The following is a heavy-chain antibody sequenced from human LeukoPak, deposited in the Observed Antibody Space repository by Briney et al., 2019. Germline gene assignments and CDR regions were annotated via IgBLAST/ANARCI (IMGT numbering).Heavy chain of an antibody. CDR2: VNHSGST. Sequence: SETLSLTCAVYGESFSGYYWTWIRQPPGKGLEWIADVNHSGSTNYNPSLKSRVTISVDTSKNQFSLKLSSVTAADTAVYYCARTVVGATGTYFDYWGQGTLVTVSS. CDR1: GESFSGYY. J-gene: IGHJ4*02. V-gene: IGHV4-34*01. CDR3: ARTVVGATGTYFDY. D-gene: IGHD1-26*01.